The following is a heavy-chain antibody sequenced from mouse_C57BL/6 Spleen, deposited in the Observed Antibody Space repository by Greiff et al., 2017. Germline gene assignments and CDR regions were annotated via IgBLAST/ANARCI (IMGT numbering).Heavy chain of an antibody. D-gene: IGHD3-2*02. V-gene: IGHV1-26*01. CDR3: ASSGYGGPFAY. CDR2: INPNNGGT. Sequence: EVQLQQSGPELVKPGASVKISCKASGYTFTDYYMNWVKQSHGKSLEWIGDINPNNGGTSYNQKFKGKATLTVDKSSSTAYMELRSLTSEDSAVYYCASSGYGGPFAYWGQGTLVTVSA. CDR1: GYTFTDYY. J-gene: IGHJ3*01.